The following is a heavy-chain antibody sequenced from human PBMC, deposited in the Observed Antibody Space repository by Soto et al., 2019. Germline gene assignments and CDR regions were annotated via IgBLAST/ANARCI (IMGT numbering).Heavy chain of an antibody. CDR1: GYTFTSYA. D-gene: IGHD3-3*01. CDR2: INAGNGNT. V-gene: IGHV1-3*01. CDR3: ARCDYDFWSGYDY. Sequence: ASAKVSCKASGYTFTSYAMHWVRQAPGQRLEWMGWINAGNGNTKYSQKFQGRVTITRDTSASTAYMELSSLRSEDTAVYYCARCDYDFWSGYDYWGQGTLVTVSS. J-gene: IGHJ4*02.